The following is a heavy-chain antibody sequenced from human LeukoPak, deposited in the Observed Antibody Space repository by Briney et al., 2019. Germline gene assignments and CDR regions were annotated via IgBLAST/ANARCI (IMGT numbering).Heavy chain of an antibody. CDR3: ARRPGDYYYGMDV. CDR2: IYYSGST. J-gene: IGHJ6*02. V-gene: IGHV4-59*01. CDR1: GGAISSYY. D-gene: IGHD3-10*01. Sequence: SETLSLTCTVSGGAISSYYWSWIRQPPGKGLEWIGYIYYSGSTNYNPSLKSRVTISVDTSKNQFSLKLSSVTAADTAVYYCARRPGDYYYGMDVWGQGTTVTVSS.